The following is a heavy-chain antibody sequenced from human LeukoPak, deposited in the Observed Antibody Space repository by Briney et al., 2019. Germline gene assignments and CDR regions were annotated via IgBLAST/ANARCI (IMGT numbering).Heavy chain of an antibody. D-gene: IGHD2-15*01. Sequence: GGSLRLSCAASGFLVNANHMNWVRQAPGKGLEWVSSISSSSYIYCADSVKGRFTISRDNAKNSLYLQMNSLRREDTAVYYCAKDEDDYYYYMDVWGKGTTVTVSS. CDR3: AKDEDDYYYYMDV. CDR2: ISSSSYI. V-gene: IGHV3-69-1*01. CDR1: GFLVNANH. J-gene: IGHJ6*03.